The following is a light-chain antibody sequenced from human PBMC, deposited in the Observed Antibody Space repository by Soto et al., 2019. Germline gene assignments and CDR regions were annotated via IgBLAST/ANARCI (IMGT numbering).Light chain of an antibody. V-gene: IGLV2-11*01. CDR3: CSYAGSYTWV. CDR1: SSDVGGYNY. CDR2: DVS. J-gene: IGLJ3*02. Sequence: QSALTQPRSVSGSPGQSVTISCTGASSDVGGYNYVSWYQHNPGKAPKLMIYDVSKRPSGVPDRFSGSKSGNTASLTISRLQAEDEADYYCCSYAGSYTWVFGGGTQLTVL.